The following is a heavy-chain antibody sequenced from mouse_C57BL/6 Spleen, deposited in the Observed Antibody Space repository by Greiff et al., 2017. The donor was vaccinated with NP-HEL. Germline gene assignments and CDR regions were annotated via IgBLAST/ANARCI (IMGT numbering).Heavy chain of an antibody. Sequence: QVTLKESGPGILQSSQTLSLTCSFSGFSLSTSGMGVSWIRQPSGKGLEWLAHIYWDDDKRYNPSLKSRLTISKDTSRNQVFLKITSVDTADTATYYCARRELPPYWYFDVWGTGTTVTVSS. CDR3: ARRELPPYWYFDV. J-gene: IGHJ1*03. V-gene: IGHV8-12*01. D-gene: IGHD1-1*01. CDR1: GFSLSTSGMG. CDR2: IYWDDDK.